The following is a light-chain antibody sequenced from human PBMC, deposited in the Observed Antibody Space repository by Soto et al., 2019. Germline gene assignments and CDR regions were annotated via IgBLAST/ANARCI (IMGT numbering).Light chain of an antibody. J-gene: IGLJ1*01. CDR2: DTN. CDR3: LVIFTGVGEV. V-gene: IGLV7-46*01. CDR1: TGAVTSGHY. Sequence: QAVVTQESSLTVSPGGTVTLTCGSSTGAVTSGHYVHWFQQKPGQAPRTLIYDTNNKHSWTPARFSGSLLGGKAALTLSGAQPEDEADYYCLVIFTGVGEVFGTGTKLTVL.